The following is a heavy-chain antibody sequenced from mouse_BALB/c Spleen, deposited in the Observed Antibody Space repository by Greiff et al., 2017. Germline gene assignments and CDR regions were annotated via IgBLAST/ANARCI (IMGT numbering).Heavy chain of an antibody. Sequence: EVQGVESGGGLVKPGGSRKLSCAASGFTFSSFGMHWVRQAPEKGLEWVAYISSGSSTIYYADTVKGRFTISRDNPKNTLFLQMTSLRSEDTAMYYCARSGGNYGDWYFDVWGAGTTVTVSS. CDR3: ARSGGNYGDWYFDV. D-gene: IGHD2-1*01. J-gene: IGHJ1*01. CDR2: ISSGSSTI. V-gene: IGHV5-17*02. CDR1: GFTFSSFG.